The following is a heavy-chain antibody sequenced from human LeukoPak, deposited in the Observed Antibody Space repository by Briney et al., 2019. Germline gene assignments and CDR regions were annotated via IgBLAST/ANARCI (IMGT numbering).Heavy chain of an antibody. D-gene: IGHD2-15*01. V-gene: IGHV1-24*01. Sequence: EASVKVSCKVSGYTLTELSMHWVRQAPGKGLEWMGGFDPEDGETIYAQKFQGRVTMTEDTSTDTAYMELSSLRSEDTAVYYCATARPWVAATPGGNWFDPWGQGTLVTVSS. CDR2: FDPEDGET. CDR3: ATARPWVAATPGGNWFDP. CDR1: GYTLTELS. J-gene: IGHJ5*02.